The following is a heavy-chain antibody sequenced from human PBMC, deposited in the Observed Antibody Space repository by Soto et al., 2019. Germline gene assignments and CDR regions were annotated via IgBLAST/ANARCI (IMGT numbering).Heavy chain of an antibody. V-gene: IGHV3-23*01. J-gene: IGHJ4*02. CDR3: AKTESFNGYYNAFDS. Sequence: PGGSLRLSCAASGFSFAGYAVAWVRHAPGKGLEWVSTVSGGGGSTYYADSVKGRFTISRDNSGNTVYLQMNSLNAGDTALYYCAKTESFNGYYNAFDSWGQGTRVTVSS. CDR1: GFSFAGYA. D-gene: IGHD3-9*01. CDR2: VSGGGGST.